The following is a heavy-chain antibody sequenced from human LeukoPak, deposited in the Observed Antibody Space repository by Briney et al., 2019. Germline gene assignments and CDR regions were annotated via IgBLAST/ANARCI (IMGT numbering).Heavy chain of an antibody. D-gene: IGHD6-13*01. CDR3: ARDVSSKYYYFDY. V-gene: IGHV3-30-3*01. CDR2: ISYDGSNK. Sequence: GGSLRLSCVASGFTFSSYAMHWVRQAPGKGLEWVAVISYDGSNKYYADSVKGRFTISRDNSKNTLYLQMNSLRAEDTAVYYCARDVSSKYYYFDYWGQGTLVTVSS. CDR1: GFTFSSYA. J-gene: IGHJ4*02.